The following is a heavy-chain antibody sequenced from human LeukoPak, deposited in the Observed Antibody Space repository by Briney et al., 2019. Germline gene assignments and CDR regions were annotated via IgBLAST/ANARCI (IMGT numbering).Heavy chain of an antibody. Sequence: GGSLRLSCAASGFTFSSYAMSWVRQAPGKGLEWVSAISGSGGSTYYADSVKGRFTISRDNSKNTLYLQMNSLRAEDTAVYYCAKIQQYYYDSSGYYSDYWGQGTLVTVSS. D-gene: IGHD3-22*01. CDR1: GFTFSSYA. V-gene: IGHV3-23*01. J-gene: IGHJ4*02. CDR3: AKIQQYYYDSSGYYSDY. CDR2: ISGSGGST.